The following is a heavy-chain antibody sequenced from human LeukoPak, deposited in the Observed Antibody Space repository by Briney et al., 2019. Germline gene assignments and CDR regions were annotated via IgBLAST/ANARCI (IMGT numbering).Heavy chain of an antibody. D-gene: IGHD6-19*01. CDR1: GFTFSSYA. Sequence: GGSLRLSCAASGFTFSSYAMTWVRQAPGKGLEWVANISGRGDSTYYADSVKGRFTISRDNSKNTLYLQMNSLRADDTAVYYCAKDKSGYSGGWSFDYWGQGTLVTVSS. V-gene: IGHV3-23*01. CDR2: ISGRGDST. J-gene: IGHJ4*02. CDR3: AKDKSGYSGGWSFDY.